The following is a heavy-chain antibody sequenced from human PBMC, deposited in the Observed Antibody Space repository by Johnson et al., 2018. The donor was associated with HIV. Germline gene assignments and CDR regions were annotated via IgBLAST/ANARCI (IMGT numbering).Heavy chain of an antibody. CDR2: ASYDGDNK. V-gene: IGHV3-30-3*01. CDR3: ARGAAVSGTLVDPFDI. Sequence: QVQLVESGGGVVQPGKSLRLSCAASHFTFGAYAIHWVRLAPGKGLEWVAVASYDGDNKYYADYVNGRFTISKDNSKDTLYMEMNNLRLEDTAVYYCARGAAVSGTLVDPFDIWGRGTMVTVSS. D-gene: IGHD1-26*01. CDR1: HFTFGAYA. J-gene: IGHJ3*02.